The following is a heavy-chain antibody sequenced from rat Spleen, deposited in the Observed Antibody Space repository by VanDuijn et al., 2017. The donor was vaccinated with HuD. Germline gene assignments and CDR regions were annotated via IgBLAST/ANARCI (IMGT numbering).Heavy chain of an antibody. CDR1: GFTFSSYW. CDR2: ISPDGGST. V-gene: IGHV5-58*01. J-gene: IGHJ3*01. Sequence: EVQLVETGGGLVHPGESLKLSCVASGFTFSSYWMFWIRQAPGEGLEWLSSISPDGGSTYYRDSVKGRFTISRDTAKSTLCLQMDSLRSEDTATYFCASHGARVSRFAYWGQGTLVTVSS. D-gene: IGHD1-4*01. CDR3: ASHGARVSRFAY.